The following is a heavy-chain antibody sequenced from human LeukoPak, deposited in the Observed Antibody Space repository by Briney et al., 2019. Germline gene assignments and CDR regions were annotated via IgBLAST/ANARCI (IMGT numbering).Heavy chain of an antibody. V-gene: IGHV4-39*01. D-gene: IGHD6-19*01. CDR1: GASISGSGYY. J-gene: IGHJ4*02. CDR3: VKSGGYGLIDY. CDR2: IYYTGST. Sequence: SETLSLTCAVSGASISGSGYYLGWIRQPPGKGLEWIGNIYYTGSTYYNESLQSRVTISIDMSKNQFYLRLNSVTAADTAMYYCVKSGGYGLIDYWGQGTLVTVSS.